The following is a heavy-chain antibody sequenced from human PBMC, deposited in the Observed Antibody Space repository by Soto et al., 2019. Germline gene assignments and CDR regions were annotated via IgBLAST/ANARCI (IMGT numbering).Heavy chain of an antibody. CDR2: IYHSGST. Sequence: SETLSLTCAVSSASISSSNWWSWVRQPPGKGLEWIGEIYHSGSTNYNPSLKSRVTISVDKSKNQFSLKLTSVTAADTAVYFCTRSTKYYFDSWGPGALVTVSS. CDR3: TRSTKYYFDS. J-gene: IGHJ4*02. CDR1: SASISSSNW. V-gene: IGHV4-4*02.